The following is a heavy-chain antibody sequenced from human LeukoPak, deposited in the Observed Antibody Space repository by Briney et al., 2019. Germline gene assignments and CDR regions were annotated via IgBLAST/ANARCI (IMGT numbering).Heavy chain of an antibody. CDR3: ARDRTGDTAMVCFDY. J-gene: IGHJ4*02. CDR2: ISAYNGNT. CDR1: GYTFSNFG. Sequence: ASAKVSCKASGYTFSNFGISWVRQAPGQGLGWMGWISAYNGNTNYAQKLQGRVTMTTDTSTSTAYMELRSLRSDDTAVYYCARDRTGDTAMVCFDYWGQGTLVTVSS. D-gene: IGHD5-18*01. V-gene: IGHV1-18*01.